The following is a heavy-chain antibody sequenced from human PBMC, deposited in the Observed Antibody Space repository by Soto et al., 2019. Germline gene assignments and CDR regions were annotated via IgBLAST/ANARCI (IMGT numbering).Heavy chain of an antibody. J-gene: IGHJ4*02. V-gene: IGHV4-59*01. CDR1: GASIRSYY. Sequence: QVQLQESGPGLVRPSETLSLTCTVSGASIRSYYWSWIRQPPGKGLEWIGFIHHSGSTNYNPSLKSRLTMSVDTANNQFSLKLSSVTAADTAVYYFTRGDSSSWRHHFDYWGQGTLVTVSS. D-gene: IGHD6-13*01. CDR3: TRGDSSSWRHHFDY. CDR2: IHHSGST.